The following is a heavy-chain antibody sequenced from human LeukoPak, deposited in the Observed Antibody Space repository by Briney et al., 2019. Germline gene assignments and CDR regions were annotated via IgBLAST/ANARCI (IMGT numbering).Heavy chain of an antibody. CDR2: ISIISSSI. CDR1: GFTFSNYN. J-gene: IGHJ6*02. Sequence: GGSLRLSCAASGFTFSNYNMNWVRQAPGKGLEWVSYISIISSSIYYADSVKGRFTISSDNAKNSLFLQMNSLRDEDTAVYYCARELSMDVWGQGTTVSVSS. V-gene: IGHV3-48*02. CDR3: ARELSMDV.